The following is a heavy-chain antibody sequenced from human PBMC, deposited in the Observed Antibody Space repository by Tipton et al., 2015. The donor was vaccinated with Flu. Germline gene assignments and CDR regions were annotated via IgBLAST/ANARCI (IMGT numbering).Heavy chain of an antibody. D-gene: IGHD6-13*01. CDR2: INPASGGT. CDR1: GYSFTGYF. J-gene: IGHJ4*02. Sequence: QLVQSGAEVKKPGASVKVSCKASGYSFTGYFMHWVRQAPGQGLEWMGRINPASGGTNYAQKFQGRVTMTRDTSMSTAYMELSRMGSDDTVLYYCARVFQLIAAPCTSFDYWGQGTLVTVSS. CDR3: ARVFQLIAAPCTSFDY. V-gene: IGHV1-2*05.